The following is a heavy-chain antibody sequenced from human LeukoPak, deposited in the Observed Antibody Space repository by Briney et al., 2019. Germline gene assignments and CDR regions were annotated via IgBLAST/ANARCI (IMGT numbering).Heavy chain of an antibody. CDR2: IISHGGST. CDR1: GFIFSSYT. D-gene: IGHD1-26*01. V-gene: IGHV3-64*01. Sequence: GGSLRLSCAASGFIFSSYTMHWVRQAPGKGMEYVSAIISHGGSTYYANSVQGRFTISRDNSKTTLYLQMGSLRAEDMAVYYCARVMQGATESNYYYYAMDVWGQGTTVTVSS. J-gene: IGHJ6*02. CDR3: ARVMQGATESNYYYYAMDV.